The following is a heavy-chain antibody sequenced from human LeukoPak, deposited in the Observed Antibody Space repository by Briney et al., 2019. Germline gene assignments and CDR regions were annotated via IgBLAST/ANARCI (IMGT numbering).Heavy chain of an antibody. CDR3: AKISGSGMVQGVSSGLDY. V-gene: IGHV3-30*18. Sequence: GGSLRLSCAASGFTFSSYGMHWVRQAPGKGLEWVAVISYDGSNKYYADSVKGRFTISRDNSKNTLYLQMNSLRAEDTAVYYCAKISGSGMVQGVSSGLDYWGQGTLVTVSS. J-gene: IGHJ4*02. CDR2: ISYDGSNK. CDR1: GFTFSSYG. D-gene: IGHD3-10*01.